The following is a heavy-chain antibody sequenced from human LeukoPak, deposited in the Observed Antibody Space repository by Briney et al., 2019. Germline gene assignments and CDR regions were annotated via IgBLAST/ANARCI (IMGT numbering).Heavy chain of an antibody. D-gene: IGHD3-10*01. V-gene: IGHV1-2*02. CDR1: GYNLTAYH. J-gene: IGHJ4*02. CDR2: INPDTGTT. CDR3: ARGSGSNSPRYLKGDF. Sequence: ASVKVSCKTSGYNLTAYHMHWVRQAPGQALEWLGWINPDTGTTSLAQKFQGRVTLTRDTAISTVSIEVTRLTSDDTAIYYCARGSGSNSPRYLKGDFWGQGTLLTVSS.